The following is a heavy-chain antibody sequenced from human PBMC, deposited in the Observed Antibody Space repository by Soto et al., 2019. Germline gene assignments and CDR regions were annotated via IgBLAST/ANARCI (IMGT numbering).Heavy chain of an antibody. V-gene: IGHV2-70*11. CDR1: GFSLSTSGMC. J-gene: IGHJ4*02. CDR2: IDWDDDK. Sequence: SGPTLVNPSQTLTLTCTFSGFSLSTSGMCVSWIRQPPGKALEWLARIDWDDDKYYSTSLKTRLTISKDTSKNQVVLTMTNMDPVDTATYYCARATYYYDSSGYAAYYFDYWGQGTLVTVSS. D-gene: IGHD3-22*01. CDR3: ARATYYYDSSGYAAYYFDY.